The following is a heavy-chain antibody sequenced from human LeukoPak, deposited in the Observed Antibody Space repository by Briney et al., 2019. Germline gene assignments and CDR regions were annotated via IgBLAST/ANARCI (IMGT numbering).Heavy chain of an antibody. V-gene: IGHV4-34*01. CDR2: INHSGST. CDR3: AFSIGGDYYFDY. J-gene: IGHJ4*02. CDR1: GGSFSGYY. D-gene: IGHD4-17*01. Sequence: KPSETLSLTCAVYGGSFSGYYWSWIRQPPGKGLEWIGEINHSGSTNYNPSLKSRVTISVDTSKNQFSLKLSSVTAADTAVYYCAFSIGGDYYFDYWGQGTLVTVSS.